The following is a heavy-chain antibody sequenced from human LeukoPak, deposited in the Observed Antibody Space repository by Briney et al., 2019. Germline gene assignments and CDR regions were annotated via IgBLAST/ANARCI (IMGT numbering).Heavy chain of an antibody. V-gene: IGHV3-7*01. J-gene: IGHJ5*01. CDR3: AKEGAYPIITYDS. D-gene: IGHD3-10*01. CDR1: GFTFSSYW. CDR2: IKQDGNEK. Sequence: GGSLRLSCAASGFTFSSYWLNWVRQTPGKGLEWVANIKQDGNEKHYEDSVKGRFSISRDNAKNSLYLQMDSLRAEDTAVYYCAKEGAYPIITYDSWGQGALVTVSS.